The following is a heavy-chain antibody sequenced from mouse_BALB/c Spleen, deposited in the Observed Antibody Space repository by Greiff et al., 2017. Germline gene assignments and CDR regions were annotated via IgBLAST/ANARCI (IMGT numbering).Heavy chain of an antibody. CDR3: ARGGRLRPYYYAMDY. V-gene: IGHV5-6-5*01. CDR2: ISSGGST. Sequence: EVQVVESGGGLVKPGGSLKLSCAASGFTFSSYAMSWVRQTPEKRLEWVASISSGGSTYYPDSVKGRFTISRDNARNILYLQMSSLRSEDTAMYYCARGGRLRPYYYAMDYWGQGTSVTVSS. J-gene: IGHJ4*01. CDR1: GFTFSSYA. D-gene: IGHD2-4*01.